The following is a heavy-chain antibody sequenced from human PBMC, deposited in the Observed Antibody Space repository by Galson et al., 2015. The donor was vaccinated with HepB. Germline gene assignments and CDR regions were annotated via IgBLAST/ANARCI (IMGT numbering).Heavy chain of an antibody. CDR2: ISYDGSNR. Sequence: SLRLSCAASGFTFSSYAMHWVRQAPGKGLEWVAVISYDGSNRYYADSVKGRFTISRDNSKNTLYLQMNSLRAEDTAVYYCARAIPSEYYGSGSYLDYWGQGTLVTVSS. CDR1: GFTFSSYA. J-gene: IGHJ4*02. V-gene: IGHV3-30*04. CDR3: ARAIPSEYYGSGSYLDY. D-gene: IGHD3-10*01.